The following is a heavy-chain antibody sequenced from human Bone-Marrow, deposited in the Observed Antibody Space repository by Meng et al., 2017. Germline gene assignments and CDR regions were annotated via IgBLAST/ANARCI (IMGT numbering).Heavy chain of an antibody. CDR2: INHSGST. D-gene: IGHD2-2*01. CDR1: GGSFSGYY. V-gene: IGHV4-34*01. Sequence: QVQLQQWGAGLLKPSGTLFLTCAVYGGSFSGYYWSWIRQSPGKGLEWIGEINHSGSTNYNPSLKSRVTISVDTSKNQFSLKLSSVTAADTAVYYCARGRGTMPYWYFDLWGRGTLVTVSS. CDR3: ARGRGTMPYWYFDL. J-gene: IGHJ2*01.